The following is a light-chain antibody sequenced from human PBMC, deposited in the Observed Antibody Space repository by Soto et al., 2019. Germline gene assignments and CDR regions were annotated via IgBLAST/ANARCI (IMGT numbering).Light chain of an antibody. Sequence: EIVMTQSPATLSVSPGERATLSCRASQSVSSNLAWYQQKPGQAPRLLIYGASTRATGIPARFSGSGSGTEFTLTISSLQSEDLAVYYCQQYNNWPRTVGQGTKGEIK. J-gene: IGKJ1*01. CDR1: QSVSSN. CDR2: GAS. V-gene: IGKV3-15*01. CDR3: QQYNNWPRT.